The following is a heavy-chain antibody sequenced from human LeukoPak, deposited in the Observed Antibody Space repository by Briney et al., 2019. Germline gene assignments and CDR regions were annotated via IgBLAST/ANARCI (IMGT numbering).Heavy chain of an antibody. Sequence: GGSLRLSCAASGFTFSSYGMHWVRQAPGKGLKWVAFIRYDGSNKYYADSVKGRFTISRDNSKNTLYLQMNSLRAEDTAVYYCAKDRVAGRGDFDYWGQGTLVTVSS. V-gene: IGHV3-30*02. CDR3: AKDRVAGRGDFDY. J-gene: IGHJ4*02. CDR2: IRYDGSNK. CDR1: GFTFSSYG. D-gene: IGHD6-19*01.